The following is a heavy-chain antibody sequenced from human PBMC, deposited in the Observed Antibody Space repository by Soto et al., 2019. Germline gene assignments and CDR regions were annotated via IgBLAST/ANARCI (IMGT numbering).Heavy chain of an antibody. D-gene: IGHD3-3*01. Sequence: GGSLRLSCAASGFTFSSYAMSWVRQAPGKGLEWVSAISGSGGSTYYADSVKGRFTISRDNSKNTLYLQMNSLRAEDTAVYYCAKGLLLWSGLAKFDYWGQGTLVTVSS. CDR1: GFTFSSYA. J-gene: IGHJ4*02. CDR2: ISGSGGST. V-gene: IGHV3-23*01. CDR3: AKGLLLWSGLAKFDY.